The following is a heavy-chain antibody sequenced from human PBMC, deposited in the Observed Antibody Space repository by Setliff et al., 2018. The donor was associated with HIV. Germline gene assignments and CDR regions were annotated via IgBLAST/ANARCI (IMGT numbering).Heavy chain of an antibody. V-gene: IGHV4-39*02. CDR2: FYNNRAA. CDR3: ARDPGYFDWLRSYRHYYCIDV. CDR1: GNSISNNDYY. J-gene: IGHJ6*02. Sequence: PSETLSLTCTVSGNSISNNDYYWAWIRLPPGKALEWIGSFYNNRAAPYNPSLKSRVTISGDSSKNQVSLRLNSVTAADTAVYDCARDPGYFDWLRSYRHYYCIDVWGQGTTVTVSS. D-gene: IGHD3-9*01.